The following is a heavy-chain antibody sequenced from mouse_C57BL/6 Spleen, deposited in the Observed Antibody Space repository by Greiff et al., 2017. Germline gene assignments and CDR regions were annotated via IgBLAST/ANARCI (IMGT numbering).Heavy chain of an antibody. Sequence: VQLQESGPELVKPGASVKISCKASGYAFSSSWMNWVKQRPGKGLEWIGRIYPGDGDTNYNGKFKGKATLTAEKSSSTAYMQLSSLTSEDSAVYFCASTMGFLTGSFAYWGQGTLVTVSA. CDR2: IYPGDGDT. CDR3: ASTMGFLTGSFAY. CDR1: GYAFSSSW. D-gene: IGHD4-1*01. J-gene: IGHJ3*01. V-gene: IGHV1-82*01.